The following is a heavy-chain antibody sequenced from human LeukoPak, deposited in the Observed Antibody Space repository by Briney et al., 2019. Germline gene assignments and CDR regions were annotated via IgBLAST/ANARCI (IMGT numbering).Heavy chain of an antibody. D-gene: IGHD6-13*01. CDR1: GYTFTGYY. Sequence: ASVKVSCKASGYTFTGYYMHWVRQAPGQGLEWMGWINPNSGGTNYAQKFQGRVTMTRDTSISTAYMELSRLRSDDTVVYYCARSGSTGIAAAFFDYWGQGTLVTVSS. CDR2: INPNSGGT. CDR3: ARSGSTGIAAAFFDY. J-gene: IGHJ4*02. V-gene: IGHV1-2*02.